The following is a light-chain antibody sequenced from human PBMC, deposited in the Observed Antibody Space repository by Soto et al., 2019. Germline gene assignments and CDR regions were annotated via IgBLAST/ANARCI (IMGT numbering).Light chain of an antibody. CDR1: RVISTS. V-gene: IGKV1-5*01. CDR3: QHYNSYSEA. Sequence: IPMTQSPSTLFESXGESVTIKCRARRVISTSLAGYQVKPGTAPKFXXSDASTLEGGGPSRFSATVSVTEFSRTITSRQPDDFATYYGQHYNSYSEAFGQGTKVDIK. CDR2: DAS. J-gene: IGKJ1*01.